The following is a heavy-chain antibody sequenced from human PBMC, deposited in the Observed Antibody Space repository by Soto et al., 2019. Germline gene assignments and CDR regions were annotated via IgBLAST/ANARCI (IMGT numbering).Heavy chain of an antibody. J-gene: IGHJ6*02. V-gene: IGHV3-21*01. Sequence: PGGSLRLSCAASGFTFSSYSMNWVRQAPGKGLEWVSSISSSSSYIYYADSVKGRFTISRDNAKNSLYLQMNSLRAEDTAVYYCARVGNGWFGLDVWGQGTTVTVSS. CDR1: GFTFSSYS. CDR2: ISSSSSYI. D-gene: IGHD3-10*01. CDR3: ARVGNGWFGLDV.